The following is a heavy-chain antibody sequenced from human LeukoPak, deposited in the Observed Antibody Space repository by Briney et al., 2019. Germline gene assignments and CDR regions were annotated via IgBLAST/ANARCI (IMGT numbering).Heavy chain of an antibody. D-gene: IGHD6-13*01. J-gene: IGHJ6*03. CDR3: AKAYSSSWDYYYYMDV. CDR1: GFTFSSYG. V-gene: IGHV3-33*06. CDR2: IWYDGSNK. Sequence: PGGSLRLSCAAYGFTFSSYGMHWVRQARGKGVEGGAVIWYDGSNKYYADSVKGRFTISRDNSKNTLYLQMNSLRAEDTAVYYCAKAYSSSWDYYYYMDVWGKGTTVTVSS.